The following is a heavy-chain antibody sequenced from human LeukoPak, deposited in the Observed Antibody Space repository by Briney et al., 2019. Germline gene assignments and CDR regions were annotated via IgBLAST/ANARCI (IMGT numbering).Heavy chain of an antibody. CDR1: GYTFTSYG. J-gene: IGHJ6*03. V-gene: IGHV1-18*01. CDR2: ISAYNGNT. Sequence: APVKDSCKASGYTFTSYGISWVRQAPGQGLEWMGWISAYNGNTNYAQKLQGRVTMTEDTSTDTAYMELSSLRSEDTAVYYCATHSPEWRYSGYSNYYYMDVWGKGTTVTVSS. D-gene: IGHD5-12*01. CDR3: ATHSPEWRYSGYSNYYYMDV.